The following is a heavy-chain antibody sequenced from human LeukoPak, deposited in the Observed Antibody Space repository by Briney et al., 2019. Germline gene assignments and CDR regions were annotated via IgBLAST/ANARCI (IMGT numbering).Heavy chain of an antibody. J-gene: IGHJ4*02. D-gene: IGHD3-22*01. CDR1: GFTFSSYA. CDR3: ARDFSGYYYLFDY. V-gene: IGHV3-30-3*01. CDR2: ISYDGSNK. Sequence: GGSLRLSCAASGFTFSSYAMHWVRQAPGKGLERVAVISYDGSNKYYADSVKGRFTISRDNAKNSLYLQMNSLRAEDTAVYYCARDFSGYYYLFDYWGQGTLVTVSS.